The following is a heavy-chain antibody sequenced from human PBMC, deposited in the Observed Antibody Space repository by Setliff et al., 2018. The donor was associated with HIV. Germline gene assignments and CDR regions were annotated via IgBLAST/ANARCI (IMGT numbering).Heavy chain of an antibody. Sequence: SETLSLTCAVYGGSFSGYYWSWIRQPPGKGLEWIGEINHSGSTNYNPSLKSRVTISVDTSKNQFSLKLSSVTAADTALYYCARGRNYGSPYFYYMDVWATGTTVTVSS. CDR1: GGSFSGYY. CDR2: INHSGST. V-gene: IGHV4-34*01. D-gene: IGHD3-10*01. J-gene: IGHJ6*03. CDR3: ARGRNYGSPYFYYMDV.